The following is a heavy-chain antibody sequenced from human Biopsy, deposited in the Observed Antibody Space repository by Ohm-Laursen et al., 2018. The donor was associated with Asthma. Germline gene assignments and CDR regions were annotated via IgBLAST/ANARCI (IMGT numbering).Heavy chain of an antibody. CDR1: GGSVSSGSYY. J-gene: IGHJ2*01. V-gene: IGHV4-61*01. D-gene: IGHD2-15*01. CDR3: ARVPTTLRHFDL. CDR2: ISYNGST. Sequence: SETLSLTWTVSGGSVSSGSYYWSWIRQPPGKGLAWVSYISYNGSTDYNPSLKSRLTISMDTSKNQFSLKLSSVTAADTAVYYCARVPTTLRHFDLWGRGTLVTVSS.